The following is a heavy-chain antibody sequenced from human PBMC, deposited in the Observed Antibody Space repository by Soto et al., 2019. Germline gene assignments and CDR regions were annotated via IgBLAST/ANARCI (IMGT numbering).Heavy chain of an antibody. J-gene: IGHJ3*02. CDR2: ISSSGSAK. CDR3: AREGTSSRVAFDM. V-gene: IGHV3-48*03. CDR1: AFTFSSYE. D-gene: IGHD6-6*01. Sequence: PGGSLRLSCAASAFTFSSYEMNWVRQAPGKGLEWVSYISSSGSAKYYADSVKGRFTISRDNAKNSLYLQLNSLTAEDTAVYYCAREGTSSRVAFDMWGQGTLVTVSA.